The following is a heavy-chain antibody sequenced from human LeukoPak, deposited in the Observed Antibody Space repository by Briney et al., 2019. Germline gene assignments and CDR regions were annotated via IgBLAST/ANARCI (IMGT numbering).Heavy chain of an antibody. CDR2: INTDGSST. Sequence: PGRSLRLSCAASGFTFSSYWMHWVRQAPGKGLVWVSRINTDGSSTSYADSVKGRFTISRDNAKNTLYLQMNSLRAEDTAVYYCARESITIFGVVFDYWGQGTLVTVSS. D-gene: IGHD3-3*01. J-gene: IGHJ4*02. V-gene: IGHV3-74*01. CDR1: GFTFSSYW. CDR3: ARESITIFGVVFDY.